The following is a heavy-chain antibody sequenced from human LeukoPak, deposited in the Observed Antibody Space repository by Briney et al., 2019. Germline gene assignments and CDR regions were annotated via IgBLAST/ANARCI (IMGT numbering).Heavy chain of an antibody. CDR3: ARDNQLVRGDNWFDP. Sequence: SETLSLTCTVSGGSISSSSYYWGWIRQPPGKGLEWIGSIYYSGSTYYNPSLKSRVTISVDTSKNQFSLKLSSVTAADTAVYYCARDNQLVRGDNWFDPWGQGTLVTVSS. V-gene: IGHV4-39*07. CDR2: IYYSGST. J-gene: IGHJ5*02. D-gene: IGHD6-6*01. CDR1: GGSISSSSYY.